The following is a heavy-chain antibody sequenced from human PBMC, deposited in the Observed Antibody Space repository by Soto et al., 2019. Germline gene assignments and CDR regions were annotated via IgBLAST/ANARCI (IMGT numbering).Heavy chain of an antibody. Sequence: SLRLSCTASGFTFGGYAMSWFRQAPGKGPEWVGLIRSKAYGGTTEYAASVKGRFTISRDDSNTIAYLQMNSLKTEDTAVYYCTRLQSFYYYDSSGQRLMDGWGQGTTVTVSS. J-gene: IGHJ6*02. CDR2: IRSKAYGGTT. V-gene: IGHV3-49*03. CDR3: TRLQSFYYYDSSGQRLMDG. CDR1: GFTFGGYA. D-gene: IGHD3-22*01.